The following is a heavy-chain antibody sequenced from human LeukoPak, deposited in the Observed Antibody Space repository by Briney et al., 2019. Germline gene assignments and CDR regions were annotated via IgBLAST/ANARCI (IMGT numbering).Heavy chain of an antibody. CDR2: IYHSGST. Sequence: SETLSLTCAVSGGSITSSNWWSWVRQPPGKGLARIGEIYHSGSTNYNPSLKSRVTISVDTSKNQFSLKLSSVTAADTAVYYCARGGYGGNSGIDYWGQGTLVTVSS. CDR1: GGSITSSNW. V-gene: IGHV4-4*02. CDR3: ARGGYGGNSGIDY. D-gene: IGHD4-23*01. J-gene: IGHJ4*02.